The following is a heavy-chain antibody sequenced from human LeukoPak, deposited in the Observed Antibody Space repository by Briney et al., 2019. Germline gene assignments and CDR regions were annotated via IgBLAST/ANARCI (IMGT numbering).Heavy chain of an antibody. V-gene: IGHV3-21*01. CDR3: ARDRPTYDILTGYEIDY. D-gene: IGHD3-9*01. CDR1: GFTFSSYS. Sequence: GGSLRLSCAASGFTFSSYSMNWVRQAPGKGLEWVSSISSSSSYIYYADSVKGRFTISRDNAKNSLYLQMNSLRAEDTAVYYCARDRPTYDILTGYEIDYWGQGTLVTVSS. J-gene: IGHJ4*02. CDR2: ISSSSSYI.